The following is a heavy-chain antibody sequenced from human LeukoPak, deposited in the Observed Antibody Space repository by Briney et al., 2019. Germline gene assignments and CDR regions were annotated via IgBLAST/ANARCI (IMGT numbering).Heavy chain of an antibody. CDR2: IYPGESDT. J-gene: IGHJ3*02. CDR1: GYSFTSYW. CDR3: ARPLLTSASAFDM. Sequence: GESLKISWKGSGYSFTSYWLGWVRQMPGKGLEWMGIIYPGESDTRSRPSLQGHVTISAHQSISTPSPPQSSPRAPHPAMYCCARPLLTSASAFDMWGQGTMVTVSS. V-gene: IGHV5-51*01. D-gene: IGHD2-15*01.